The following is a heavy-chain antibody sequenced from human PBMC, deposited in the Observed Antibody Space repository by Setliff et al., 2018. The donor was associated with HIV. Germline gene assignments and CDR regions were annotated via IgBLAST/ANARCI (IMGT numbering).Heavy chain of an antibody. D-gene: IGHD2-8*01. V-gene: IGHV4-31*03. J-gene: IGHJ6*02. CDR1: GEFVSSGGNY. CDR2: IYYSGET. Sequence: PSETLSLTCTVFGEFVSSGGNYWGWVRQLPGKALEWIGYIYYSGETYYSPSLKSRVTISLDTSQSQFSLSLTSVTAADTAVYYCASGFVLRPFFRGGMDVWGQGTTVTVSS. CDR3: ASGFVLRPFFRGGMDV.